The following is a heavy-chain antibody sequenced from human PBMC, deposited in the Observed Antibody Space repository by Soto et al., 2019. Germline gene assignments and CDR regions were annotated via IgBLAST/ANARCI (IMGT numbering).Heavy chain of an antibody. Sequence: QVQLVQSGAEVKKPGSSVKVSCKASGGTFSSYAISWVRQAPGQGLEWMGGIIPIFGTANYAQKFQGRVTITADESTSTAYMELSSLRSEDTAVYYCARDTSYSSSFGDYYYGMDVWGQGTTVTVSS. J-gene: IGHJ6*02. V-gene: IGHV1-69*01. CDR3: ARDTSYSSSFGDYYYGMDV. D-gene: IGHD6-6*01. CDR1: GGTFSSYA. CDR2: IIPIFGTA.